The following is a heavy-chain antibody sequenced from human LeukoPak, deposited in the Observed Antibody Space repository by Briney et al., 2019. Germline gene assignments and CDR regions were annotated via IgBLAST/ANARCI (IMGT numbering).Heavy chain of an antibody. CDR2: INPSGGST. Sequence: ASVKVSCKASGYTFTSYYMHWVRQAPGQGLEWMGIINPSGGSTSYAQKFQGRVTMTRDTSTSTVCMELSSLRSEDTAVYYCARGPYDILTGYYKWGYYFDYWGQGTLVTVSS. CDR3: ARGPYDILTGYYKWGYYFDY. D-gene: IGHD3-9*01. V-gene: IGHV1-46*01. J-gene: IGHJ4*02. CDR1: GYTFTSYY.